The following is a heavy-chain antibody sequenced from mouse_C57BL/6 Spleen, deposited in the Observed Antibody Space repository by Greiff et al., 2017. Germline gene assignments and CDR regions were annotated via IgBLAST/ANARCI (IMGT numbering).Heavy chain of an antibody. J-gene: IGHJ1*03. D-gene: IGHD1-1*01. V-gene: IGHV1-50*01. Sequence: VQLQQPGAELVKPGASVKLSCKASGYTFTSYWMQWVKQRPGQGLEWIGEIDPSDSYTNHNQKFKGKATLTVDTSSSTAYMQRSSLTSEDSAVYYCARGYYGSSYNYWYFDVWGTGTTVTVSS. CDR3: ARGYYGSSYNYWYFDV. CDR2: IDPSDSYT. CDR1: GYTFTSYW.